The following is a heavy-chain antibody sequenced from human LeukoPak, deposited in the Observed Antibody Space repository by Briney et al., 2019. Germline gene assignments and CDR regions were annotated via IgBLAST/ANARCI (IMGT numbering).Heavy chain of an antibody. Sequence: GASVSVSYKASGYTFTIYYMHWVRQAPGQGREGMGVINPSCSSTLYAQKFQGRVTMTRDMSTTTDYMELSSLRSEDTAVYYCARDNSVGDIAWWFDPWGQGTLVTVSS. D-gene: IGHD3-16*02. CDR1: GYTFTIYY. CDR3: ARDNSVGDIAWWFDP. V-gene: IGHV1-46*01. J-gene: IGHJ5*02. CDR2: INPSCSST.